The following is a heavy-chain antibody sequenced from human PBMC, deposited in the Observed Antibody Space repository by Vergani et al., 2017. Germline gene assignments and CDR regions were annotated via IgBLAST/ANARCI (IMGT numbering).Heavy chain of an antibody. D-gene: IGHD6-19*01. CDR1: GYTFTYRY. CDR2: ITPFNGNT. V-gene: IGHV1-45*02. J-gene: IGHJ5*02. Sequence: QMQLVQSGAEVKKTGSSVKVSCKASGYTFTYRYLHWVRQAPGQALEWMGWITPFNGNTNYAQKFQDRVTITRDRSMSTAYMELSSLRSEDTAMYYCALAENITRRINSVWITPETGWWFHPWGQGTLVIVSA. CDR3: ALAENITRRINSVWITPETGWWFHP.